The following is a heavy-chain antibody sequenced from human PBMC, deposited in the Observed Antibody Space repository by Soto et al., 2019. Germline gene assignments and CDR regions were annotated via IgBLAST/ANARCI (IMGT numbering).Heavy chain of an antibody. CDR1: QFSFRSYA. J-gene: IGHJ4*02. CDR2: ISFDGNSL. Sequence: GGSLRLSYAASQFSFRSYAMHWTRQSPGKGLEWVAVISFDGNSLHYADSVRDRFTISRDNSKNTLYLQMNNLRPEDTAVYYCARTFDTITYYFDYWGQGTLVTVSS. CDR3: ARTFDTITYYFDY. V-gene: IGHV3-30-3*01. D-gene: IGHD3-9*01.